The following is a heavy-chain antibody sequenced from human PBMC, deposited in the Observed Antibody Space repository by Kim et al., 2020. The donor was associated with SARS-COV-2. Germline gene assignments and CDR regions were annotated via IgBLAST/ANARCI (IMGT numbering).Heavy chain of an antibody. V-gene: IGHV3-23*01. J-gene: IGHJ6*02. D-gene: IGHD6-19*01. CDR3: AKDQIDSSGWFYYYYYGMDV. CDR1: GFTFSSYA. Sequence: GGSLRLSCAASGFTFSSYAMSWVRQAPGKGLEWVSAISGSGGSTYYADSVKGRFTISRDNSKNTLYLQMNSLRAEDTAVYYCAKDQIDSSGWFYYYYYGMDVWGQGTTVTVSS. CDR2: ISGSGGST.